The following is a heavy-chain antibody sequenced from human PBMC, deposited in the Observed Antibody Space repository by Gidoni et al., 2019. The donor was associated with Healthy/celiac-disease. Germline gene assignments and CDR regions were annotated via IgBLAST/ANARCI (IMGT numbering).Heavy chain of an antibody. D-gene: IGHD1-26*01. CDR2: ISYDGSNK. CDR1: GFTFSSYA. CDR3: ARENEWELLSGMDV. Sequence: QVQLVESGGGVVQPGRSLRLSCAASGFTFSSYAMHWVRQAPGKGLEWVAVISYDGSNKYYADSVKGRFTISRDNSKNTLYLQMNSLRAEDTAVYYCARENEWELLSGMDVWGQGTTVTVSS. J-gene: IGHJ6*02. V-gene: IGHV3-30*04.